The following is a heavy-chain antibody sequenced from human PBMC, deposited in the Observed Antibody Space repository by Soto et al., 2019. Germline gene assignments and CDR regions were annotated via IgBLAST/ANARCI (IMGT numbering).Heavy chain of an antibody. V-gene: IGHV3-23*01. J-gene: IGHJ4*02. D-gene: IGHD6-19*01. CDR2: ISGSGGST. CDR1: GLTFSSCA. Sequence: EVQLLESGGGLVQPGGSLRLSCAASGLTFSSCAMSWVRQAPGKGLEWVSAISGSGGSTYYADSVKGRFTISRDNSKNTLYLQMNSLRAEDTAVYYCAKDVYSSGWFYFDYWGQGTLVTVSS. CDR3: AKDVYSSGWFYFDY.